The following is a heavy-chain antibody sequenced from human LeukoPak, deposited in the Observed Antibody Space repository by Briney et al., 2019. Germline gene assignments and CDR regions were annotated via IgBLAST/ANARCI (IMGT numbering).Heavy chain of an antibody. D-gene: IGHD3-22*01. CDR3: AKDWNYYDSSGYYDY. CDR1: GFTFRSHA. CDR2: ISGSGGST. J-gene: IGHJ4*02. V-gene: IGHV3-23*01. Sequence: GGSLRLSCVGSGFTFRSHAMSWVRQAPGKGLEWVSAISGSGGSTYYADSVKGRFTISRDNSKNTLYLQMNSLRAEDTAVYYCAKDWNYYDSSGYYDYWGQGTLVTVSS.